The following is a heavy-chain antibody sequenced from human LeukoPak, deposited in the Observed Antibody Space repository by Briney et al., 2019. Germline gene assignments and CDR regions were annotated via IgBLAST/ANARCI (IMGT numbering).Heavy chain of an antibody. J-gene: IGHJ4*02. CDR2: SYHSGST. CDR1: GDPISTTNW. Sequence: SGTLSLTCAVSGDPISTTNWWSWVRQPPGKGLEWIGESYHSGSTNYNPSLKSRVIISVDKSKNQFSLKLRSVTAADTAVYYCARRHRADYFDYWGQGTLVTVSS. CDR3: ARRHRADYFDY. V-gene: IGHV4-4*02.